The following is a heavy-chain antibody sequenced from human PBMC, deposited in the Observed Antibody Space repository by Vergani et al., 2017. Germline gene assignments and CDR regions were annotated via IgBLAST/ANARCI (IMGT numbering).Heavy chain of an antibody. D-gene: IGHD6-19*01. V-gene: IGHV3-7*01. Sequence: EVQLVESGGGLVQPGGSLRLSCAASGFTFSSYWMSWVRQAPGKGLEWVANIKQDGSEKYYVDFVKGRFTISRDNAKNSLYLQMNSLRAEDTAVYYCARDYRLGSLIYWGQGTLVTVSS. CDR3: ARDYRLGSLIY. CDR1: GFTFSSYW. CDR2: IKQDGSEK. J-gene: IGHJ4*02.